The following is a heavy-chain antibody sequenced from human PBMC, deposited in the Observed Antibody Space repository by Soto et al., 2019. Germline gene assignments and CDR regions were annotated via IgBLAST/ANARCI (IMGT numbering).Heavy chain of an antibody. V-gene: IGHV4-59*01. CDR3: ARAGVGIAAAGDFDY. D-gene: IGHD6-13*01. Sequence: PSETLSLTCTVSGFSISSYYWTWIRQPPVNGLEWIGYIYYSGSTNYNPSLKSRFTISIDTSKNQFSLKLSSVTAADTAVYYCARAGVGIAAAGDFDYWGQGTLVTVSS. CDR1: GFSISSYY. CDR2: IYYSGST. J-gene: IGHJ4*02.